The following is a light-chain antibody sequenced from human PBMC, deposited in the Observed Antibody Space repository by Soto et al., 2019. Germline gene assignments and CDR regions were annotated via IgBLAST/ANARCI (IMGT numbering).Light chain of an antibody. V-gene: IGKV3-11*01. CDR1: QSVSSY. CDR2: DAS. CDR3: QQYNNWPPYT. Sequence: EIVLTQSPATLSLSPGERATLSCRASQSVSSYLAWYQQKPGQAPRLLIYDASNRATGIPARFSGSGSGTDFTLTISSLEPEDFAVYYCQQYNNWPPYTIGQGTKLEIK. J-gene: IGKJ2*01.